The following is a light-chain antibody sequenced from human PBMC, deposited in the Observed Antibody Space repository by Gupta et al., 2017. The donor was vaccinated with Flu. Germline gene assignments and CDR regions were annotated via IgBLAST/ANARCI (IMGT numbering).Light chain of an antibody. CDR1: QSVSSSY. V-gene: IGKV3-20*01. CDR2: GAS. CDR3: QQDGSSPIT. J-gene: IGKJ5*01. Sequence: EIVLTQSPGTLSLSPGERATLSCRTSQSVSSSYLAWYQQRPGQAPRRLIYGASNRATGIPDRFSGSGSGTDFTLTITRLEPEDFALYYCQQDGSSPITFGQGTRLEIK.